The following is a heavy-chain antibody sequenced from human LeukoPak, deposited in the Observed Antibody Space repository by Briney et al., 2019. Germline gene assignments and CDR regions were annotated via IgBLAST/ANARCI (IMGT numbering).Heavy chain of an antibody. Sequence: ASVKVSCKASGGTFSSYAISWVRQAPGQGLEWMGRIIPILGIANYAQKFQGRVTITADKSTSTAYMELSSLRSEDTAVYYCARDLEKWELAGYWGQGTLVTVSS. V-gene: IGHV1-69*04. D-gene: IGHD1-26*01. J-gene: IGHJ4*02. CDR3: ARDLEKWELAGY. CDR2: IIPILGIA. CDR1: GGTFSSYA.